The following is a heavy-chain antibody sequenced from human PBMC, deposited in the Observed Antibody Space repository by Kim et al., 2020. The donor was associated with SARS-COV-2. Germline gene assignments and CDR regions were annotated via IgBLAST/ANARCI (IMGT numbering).Heavy chain of an antibody. D-gene: IGHD3-22*01. V-gene: IGHV4-38-2*02. CDR3: ARADYYDSSGYYYFDY. CDR1: GYSISSGYY. J-gene: IGHJ4*01. CDR2: IYHSGST. Sequence: SETLSLTCTVSGYSISSGYYWGWIRQPPGKGLEWIGSIYHSGSTYYNPSLKSRVTISVDTSKNQFSLKLSSVTAADTAVYYCARADYYDSSGYYYFDYWG.